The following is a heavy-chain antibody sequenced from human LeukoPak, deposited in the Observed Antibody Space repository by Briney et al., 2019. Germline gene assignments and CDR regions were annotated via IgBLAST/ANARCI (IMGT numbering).Heavy chain of an antibody. J-gene: IGHJ4*02. Sequence: ASVKVSCKASGYTFTGYYMHWVRQAPGQGLEWMGWINPNSGGTNYAQKFQGRVTMTRDTSISTAYMELSRLRSDDTAVYYCARDRGIAAAGLGAFDYWGQGTLVTVSS. CDR3: ARDRGIAAAGLGAFDY. D-gene: IGHD6-13*01. CDR1: GYTFTGYY. V-gene: IGHV1-2*02. CDR2: INPNSGGT.